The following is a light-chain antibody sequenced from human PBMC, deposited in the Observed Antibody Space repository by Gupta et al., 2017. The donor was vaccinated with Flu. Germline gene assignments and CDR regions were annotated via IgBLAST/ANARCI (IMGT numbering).Light chain of an antibody. V-gene: IGLV1-40*01. CDR3: QSYDNSLSGYVV. J-gene: IGLJ2*01. CDR1: SSNIGAGYD. Sequence: QSMLTQPPTVSGAPAQRVTISCTGNSSNIGAGYDIQWYQQLPGTAPKLLIFGTSNRPSGVPDRFSGSKSGTSGSLAISGLQAADEAHYYCQSYDNSLSGYVVFGGGTMLTV. CDR2: GTS.